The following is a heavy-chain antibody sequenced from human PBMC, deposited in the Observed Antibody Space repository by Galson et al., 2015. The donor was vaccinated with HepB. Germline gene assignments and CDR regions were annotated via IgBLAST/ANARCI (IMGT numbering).Heavy chain of an antibody. CDR3: ARARYYDFWSGYYAFDI. CDR1: GGTFSSYA. V-gene: IGHV1-69*06. J-gene: IGHJ3*02. Sequence: SVKVSCKASGGTFSSYAISWVRQAPGQGLEWMGGIIPIFGTANYAQKFQGRVTITADKSTSTAYMELSSLRSEDTAVYYCARARYYDFWSGYYAFDIWGQGTIVTVSS. CDR2: IIPIFGTA. D-gene: IGHD3-3*01.